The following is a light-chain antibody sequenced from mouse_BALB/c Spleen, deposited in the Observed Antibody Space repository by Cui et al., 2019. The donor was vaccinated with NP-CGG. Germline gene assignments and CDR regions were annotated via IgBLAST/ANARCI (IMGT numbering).Light chain of an antibody. Sequence: QAVVTQESALTTSPGETVTLTCRSSTGAVTTSNYANWVQEKPDHLFTGLIGGTNNRVPGVPVRLSGSLIGDKAALTITGAQTEDEAIYFCALWYSNHWVFGGGTKLTVL. CDR2: GTN. CDR3: ALWYSNHWV. CDR1: TGAVTTSNY. V-gene: IGLV1*01. J-gene: IGLJ1*01.